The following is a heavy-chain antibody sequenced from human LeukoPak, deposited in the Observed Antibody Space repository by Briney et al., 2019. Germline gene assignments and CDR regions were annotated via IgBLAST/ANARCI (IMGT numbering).Heavy chain of an antibody. CDR3: ATPGLARAY. CDR1: GGSISSSSYY. Sequence: SETLSLTCSVSGGSISSSSYYWGWIRQPPGKGLEWIGGIYYSGNTYYNASLKSRVTISGDTSKNQFSLKLSSVTAADMAVYYCATPGLARAYWGQGTLVTVSS. CDR2: IYYSGNT. J-gene: IGHJ4*02. V-gene: IGHV4-39*01.